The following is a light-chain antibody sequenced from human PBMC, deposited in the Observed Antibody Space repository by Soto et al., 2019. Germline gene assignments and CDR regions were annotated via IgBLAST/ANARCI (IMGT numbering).Light chain of an antibody. Sequence: DIQMTQSPSTLPASFGDRVTITCRANQSISSWLAWYQQKPGKAPKLLIHRASRLESGVQSRFSGSGSGTGFTLTINSLQPDDFGTYYCQQYNSYSPFTFGPGTKVDI. CDR3: QQYNSYSPFT. J-gene: IGKJ3*01. CDR2: RAS. V-gene: IGKV1-5*03. CDR1: QSISSW.